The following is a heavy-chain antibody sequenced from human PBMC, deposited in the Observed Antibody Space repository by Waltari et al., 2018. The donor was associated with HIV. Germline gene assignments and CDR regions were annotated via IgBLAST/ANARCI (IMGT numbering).Heavy chain of an antibody. CDR3: ARDKAVGIITSVFNM. D-gene: IGHD3-3*01. Sequence: QVQLVQSGAEVKKPGASVKVSCKPSGYTFTNFYIPWVRQAPGQGLEWMARINPSGGSTSHAQKFQGRVTMTRDTSTSTVYMELSSLRSEDTAVYYCARDKAVGIITSVFNMWGQGTMVIVSS. CDR1: GYTFTNFY. CDR2: INPSGGST. J-gene: IGHJ3*02. V-gene: IGHV1-46*01.